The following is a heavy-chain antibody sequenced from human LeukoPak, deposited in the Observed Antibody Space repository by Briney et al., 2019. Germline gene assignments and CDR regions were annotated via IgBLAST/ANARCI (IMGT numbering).Heavy chain of an antibody. V-gene: IGHV4-4*02. CDR3: AREGGPYRPLDY. Sequence: KSSETLSLTCGVSGGSITSTNYWAWVRQPPGKGLEWIGEVNLQGSTNYNPSLMGRVAISVDMSENHLSLQLTSVTAADTAVYYCAREGGPYRPLDYSGQGTLVTVSS. CDR2: VNLQGST. J-gene: IGHJ4*02. CDR1: GGSITSTNY.